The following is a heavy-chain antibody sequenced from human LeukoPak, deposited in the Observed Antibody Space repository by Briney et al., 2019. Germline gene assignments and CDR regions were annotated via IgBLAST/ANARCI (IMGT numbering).Heavy chain of an antibody. CDR1: GFTFSSYA. CDR3: ASGDYGGYYFDY. D-gene: IGHD4/OR15-4a*01. CDR2: ISSNGGST. J-gene: IGHJ4*02. V-gene: IGHV3-64*01. Sequence: GGSLRLSCAASGFTFSSYAMHWVRQAPGKGLEYFSAISSNGGSTYYANSVKGRFTISSDNSKNTLYLQMGSLRAADMAVYYCASGDYGGYYFDYWGQGTLVTVSS.